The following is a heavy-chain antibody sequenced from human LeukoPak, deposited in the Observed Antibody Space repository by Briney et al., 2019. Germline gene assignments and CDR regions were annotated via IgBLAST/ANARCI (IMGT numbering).Heavy chain of an antibody. V-gene: IGHV3-23*01. CDR3: AKITGGDRGYCTWTSCNQGGWFDP. Sequence: GRTLRLSCAASGLTFRSYAISWVRQGPGKGLEWVSGISGSGMYTYYADSVKGRFTISRDNSKNTVYLQMNSLRAEDTAVYYCAKITGGDRGYCTWTSCNQGGWFDPWGQGTLVTVSS. J-gene: IGHJ5*02. CDR1: GLTFRSYA. D-gene: IGHD2-2*01. CDR2: ISGSGMYT.